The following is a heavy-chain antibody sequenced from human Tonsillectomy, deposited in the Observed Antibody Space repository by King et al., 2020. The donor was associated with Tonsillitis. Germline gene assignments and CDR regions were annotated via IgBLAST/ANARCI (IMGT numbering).Heavy chain of an antibody. D-gene: IGHD6-6*01. V-gene: IGHV3-9*01. CDR3: AKGGLIAARPSSSVRGYFDY. J-gene: IGHJ4*02. CDR1: GFTFDDYA. CDR2: ISWNSGSI. Sequence: QLVQSGGGLVQPGRSLRLSCAASGFTFDDYAMHWVRQAPGKGLEWVSGISWNSGSIGYADSVKGRFTISRDNAKNSLYLQMNSLRAEDTALYYCAKGGLIAARPSSSVRGYFDYWGQGTLVTVSS.